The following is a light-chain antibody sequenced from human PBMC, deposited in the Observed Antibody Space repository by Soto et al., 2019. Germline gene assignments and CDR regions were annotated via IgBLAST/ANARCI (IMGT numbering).Light chain of an antibody. V-gene: IGKV1-5*03. Sequence: DIQMTQSPATLSASVGDRVTITCRASQRIDTYVAWYQQKPGKAPKPLIHKAWTLANGVPSRFSGSGSGTEFTLTISSLQPDDLATYYCQQYDNSFFSFGPGTTVEMK. CDR1: QRIDTY. J-gene: IGKJ3*01. CDR3: QQYDNSFFS. CDR2: KAW.